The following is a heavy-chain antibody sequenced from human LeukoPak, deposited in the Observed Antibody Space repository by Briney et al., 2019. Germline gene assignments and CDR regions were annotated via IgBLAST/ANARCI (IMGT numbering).Heavy chain of an antibody. CDR1: GGSMSSYY. CDR3: ARGARAGYNLEPFDY. CDR2: IYYSGST. D-gene: IGHD5-24*01. V-gene: IGHV4-59*08. J-gene: IGHJ4*02. Sequence: SLTCTVSGGSMSSYYWGWIRQPPGKGLEWIGYIYYSGSTKYNPSLKSRVTISVDTSKNQFSLKLSSVTAADTAVYYCARGARAGYNLEPFDYWGQGTXVXVSX.